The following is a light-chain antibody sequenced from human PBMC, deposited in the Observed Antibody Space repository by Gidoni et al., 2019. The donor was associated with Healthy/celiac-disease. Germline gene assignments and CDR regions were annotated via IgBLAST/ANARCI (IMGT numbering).Light chain of an antibody. CDR3: QQYGSSRWT. V-gene: IGKV3-20*01. Sequence: EIVLTQSPGTLSLSPGERATLSCRASQSVSSSYLAWYQQKPGQAPRLLIYGASSRATGIPDRFSGSGSGTDFTLTISRLEPEDFAVYYCQQYGSSRWTFGQXFKVEIK. CDR1: QSVSSSY. J-gene: IGKJ1*01. CDR2: GAS.